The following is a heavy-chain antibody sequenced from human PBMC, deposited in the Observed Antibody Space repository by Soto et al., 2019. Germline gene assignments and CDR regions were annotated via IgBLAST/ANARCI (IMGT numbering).Heavy chain of an antibody. Sequence: QAQLQESGPGLVRPSQTLSLSCSVSGASVTSGDYYWTLIRQTPGTGLEWLGYMHDSGTTSYNPALKSRVTISRATYKNQFSLKLTSVSAADTAVYFCARCGLYDVWSGLFDWGQGIRVTVSS. D-gene: IGHD3-3*01. CDR3: ARCGLYDVWSGLFD. V-gene: IGHV4-30-4*01. CDR1: GASVTSGDYY. J-gene: IGHJ4*02. CDR2: MHDSGTT.